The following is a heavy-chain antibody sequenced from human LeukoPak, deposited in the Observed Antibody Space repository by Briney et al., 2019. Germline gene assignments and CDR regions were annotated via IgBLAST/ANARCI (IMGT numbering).Heavy chain of an antibody. J-gene: IGHJ4*02. Sequence: GGSLRLSCAASGFTVSSNYMSWVRQAPGKGLEWVSVIYSGGSTYYADSVKGRFTISRDNSKNTLYLQMNSLRAEDTAVYYCAKGYSSSAEGIDYWGQGTLVTVSS. V-gene: IGHV3-66*01. CDR3: AKGYSSSAEGIDY. D-gene: IGHD6-13*01. CDR1: GFTVSSNY. CDR2: IYSGGST.